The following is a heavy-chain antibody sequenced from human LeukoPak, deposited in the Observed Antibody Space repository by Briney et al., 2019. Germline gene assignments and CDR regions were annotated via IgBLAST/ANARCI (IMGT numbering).Heavy chain of an antibody. CDR2: ISWNSGSI. CDR3: AKEGAIAAAGTGDY. Sequence: GGSLRLSCAASGFTFYDYAMHWVRQATGKGLDWVSGISWNSGSIGYADSVKGRFTISRDNAKNSLYLQMNSLRAEDTALYYCAKEGAIAAAGTGDYWGQGTLVSVSS. V-gene: IGHV3-9*01. J-gene: IGHJ4*02. D-gene: IGHD6-13*01. CDR1: GFTFYDYA.